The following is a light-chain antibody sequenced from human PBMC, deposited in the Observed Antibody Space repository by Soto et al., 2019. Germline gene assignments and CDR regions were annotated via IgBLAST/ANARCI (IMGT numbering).Light chain of an antibody. Sequence: EIVLTQSPGTLSLSPGERATLSCRASQSVSTNYLAWYQQKPGQAPRLLIGATSSRATGIPDRFSGSGSGTDFTLTNTRLEPEDFAVYFCQQYSSSPRGVTFGGGTKLEI. V-gene: IGKV3-20*01. CDR2: ATS. CDR1: QSVSTNY. J-gene: IGKJ4*01. CDR3: QQYSSSPRGVT.